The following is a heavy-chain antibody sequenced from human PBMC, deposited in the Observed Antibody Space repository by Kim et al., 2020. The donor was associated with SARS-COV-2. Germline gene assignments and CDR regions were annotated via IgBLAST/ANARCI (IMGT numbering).Heavy chain of an antibody. D-gene: IGHD1-26*01. Sequence: RRIQGRDTITADESTSTAYMELSSLRSEDTAVYYCARLPARIGGANWFDPWGQGTLVTVSS. J-gene: IGHJ5*02. CDR3: ARLPARIGGANWFDP. V-gene: IGHV1-69*01.